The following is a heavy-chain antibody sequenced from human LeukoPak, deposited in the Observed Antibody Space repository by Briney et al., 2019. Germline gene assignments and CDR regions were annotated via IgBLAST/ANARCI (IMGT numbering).Heavy chain of an antibody. V-gene: IGHV4-59*01. D-gene: IGHD5-18*01. CDR2: IYYSGST. J-gene: IGHJ4*02. CDR3: ARERAAMDS. Sequence: KPSETLSLTCIVSGGSIRSDNWSWIRQPPGKGLEWIGYIYYSGSTNYNPSLKSRVTISVDTSKNQFSLKLNSVTAADTAVYFCARERAAMDSWGQGTLVTVSS. CDR1: GGSIRSDN.